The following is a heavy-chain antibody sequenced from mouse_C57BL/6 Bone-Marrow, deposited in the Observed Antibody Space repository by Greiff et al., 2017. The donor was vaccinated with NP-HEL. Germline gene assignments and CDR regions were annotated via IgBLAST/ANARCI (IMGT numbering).Heavy chain of an antibody. D-gene: IGHD3-2*02. Sequence: VQLQQSGAELVRPGASVKLSCKASGYTFTDYYINWVKQRPGQGLEWIARIYPGSGNTYYNEKFKGKATLTAEKSSSTAYMQLSSLTSEDSAVYFCARRSSGYWFAYWGQETLVTVSA. CDR1: GYTFTDYY. CDR2: IYPGSGNT. J-gene: IGHJ3*01. V-gene: IGHV1-76*01. CDR3: ARRSSGYWFAY.